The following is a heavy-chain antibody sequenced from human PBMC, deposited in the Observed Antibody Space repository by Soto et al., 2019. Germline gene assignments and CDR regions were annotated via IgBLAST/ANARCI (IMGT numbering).Heavy chain of an antibody. CDR1: GLSFDNYA. D-gene: IGHD4-17*01. Sequence: EVQFLESGGGVVRPGGSLRLSCVASGLSFDNYALTWVRQSPGNALEWLACITGSGAVTSYTDSVRGRFTISRDTSKNTLYLQTDSLRAADTAVYFCGKDPNGAHFGAFAFWGQGTTVTVSS. V-gene: IGHV3-23*01. CDR3: GKDPNGAHFGAFAF. CDR2: ITGSGAVT. J-gene: IGHJ3*01.